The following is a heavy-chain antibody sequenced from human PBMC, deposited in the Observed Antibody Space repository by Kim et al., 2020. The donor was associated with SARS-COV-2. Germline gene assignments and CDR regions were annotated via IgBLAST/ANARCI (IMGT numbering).Heavy chain of an antibody. D-gene: IGHD2-8*01. V-gene: IGHV3-30-3*01. CDR1: GFTFSSYA. CDR2: ISYDGSNK. CDR3: ARGEWGSEGIGAFDI. J-gene: IGHJ3*02. Sequence: GGSLRLSCAASGFTFSSYAMHWVRQAPGKGLEWVAVISYDGSNKYYADSVKGRFTISRDNSKNTLYLQMNSLRAEDTAVYYCARGEWGSEGIGAFDIWGQGTMVTVSS.